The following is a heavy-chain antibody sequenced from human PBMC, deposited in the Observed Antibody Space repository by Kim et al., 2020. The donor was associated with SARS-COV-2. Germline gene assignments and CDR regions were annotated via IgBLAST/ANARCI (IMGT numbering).Heavy chain of an antibody. CDR3: ARGDSSSVFYYYYGMDV. CDR2: IYYSGST. Sequence: SETLSLTCTVSGGSVSSGSYYWSWIRQPPGKGLEWIGYIYYSGSTNYNPSLKSRVTISVDTYKNQFSLKLSSVTAADTAVYYCARGDSSSVFYYYYGMDVWGQGTTVTVSS. V-gene: IGHV4-61*01. CDR1: GGSVSSGSYY. J-gene: IGHJ6*02. D-gene: IGHD6-6*01.